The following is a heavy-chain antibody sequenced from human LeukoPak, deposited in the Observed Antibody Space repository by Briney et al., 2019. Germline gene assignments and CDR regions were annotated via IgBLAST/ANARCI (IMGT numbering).Heavy chain of an antibody. CDR3: ARASYYDSSGLDY. D-gene: IGHD3-22*01. CDR1: GFTVSSNY. Sequence: GGSLRLSCAASGFTVSSNYMSWVRQAPGKGLEWVSVIYSGGSTYYADSVKGRFTISRDNSKNTLYLQMNSLRAEDTAVYYCARASYYDSSGLDYWGQGTLVTVSS. V-gene: IGHV3-66*02. CDR2: IYSGGST. J-gene: IGHJ4*02.